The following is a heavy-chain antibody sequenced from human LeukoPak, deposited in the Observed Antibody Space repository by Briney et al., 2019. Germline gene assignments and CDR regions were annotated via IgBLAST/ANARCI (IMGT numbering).Heavy chain of an antibody. Sequence: GGSLRLSCTASGFTFGDFLMSWIRQAPGEGLEWVGFIRSKTYGAAPEYAASVQGRFIISRDDSRSIAYLQMNSLRIEDTAVYYCANRYDYFDYWGQGTLVTVSS. CDR3: ANRYDYFDY. J-gene: IGHJ4*02. CDR2: IRSKTYGAAP. V-gene: IGHV3-49*03. D-gene: IGHD2-2*01. CDR1: GFTFGDFL.